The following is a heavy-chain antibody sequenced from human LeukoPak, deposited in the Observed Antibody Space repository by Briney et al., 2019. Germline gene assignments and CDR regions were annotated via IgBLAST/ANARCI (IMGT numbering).Heavy chain of an antibody. V-gene: IGHV1-18*01. CDR1: RYTLSVYM. CDR2: LRPDNGNI. Sequence: ASVKVSCKAYRYTLSVYMLSWVRQAPGQGLEWIGWLRPDNGNINYARKGKGRVTLTPDTSTSTAYLDLRSLRSDDTAVYYCARELHGQQLVGLISWGQGTMVIVSS. CDR3: ARELHGQQLVGLIS. J-gene: IGHJ5*02. D-gene: IGHD6-13*01.